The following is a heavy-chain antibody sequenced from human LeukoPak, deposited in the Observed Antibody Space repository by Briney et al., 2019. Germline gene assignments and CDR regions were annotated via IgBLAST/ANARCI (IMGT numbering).Heavy chain of an antibody. CDR1: GYRFTSYW. CDR3: ARCAVGGGDCYYYFDY. CDR2: IYPGDSDT. D-gene: IGHD2-21*02. Sequence: GGALQISCHGSGYRFTSYWIGWGRRMPGKGLEWMGTIYPGDSDTRYSPSFQGQVTISADKSISTAYLQWSSLKASDTAMYYCARCAVGGGDCYYYFDYWAQGTLVTVPS. J-gene: IGHJ4*02. V-gene: IGHV5-51*01.